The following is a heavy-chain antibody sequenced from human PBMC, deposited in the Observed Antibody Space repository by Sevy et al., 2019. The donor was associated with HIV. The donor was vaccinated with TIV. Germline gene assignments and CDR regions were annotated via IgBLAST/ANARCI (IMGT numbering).Heavy chain of an antibody. CDR2: ISGSGDTT. J-gene: IGHJ4*02. CDR3: VTSSSSRYYPDYFDY. CDR1: GFTFSSYA. D-gene: IGHD6-6*01. Sequence: GGSLRLSCAASGFTFSSYAMTWVRQGPGKGLEWDSTISGSGDTTYYTDSVKGRFTISRDTSKNTLYLQMNRLRAEDTAIYCCVTSSSSRYYPDYFDYWGQGTLVTVSS. V-gene: IGHV3-23*01.